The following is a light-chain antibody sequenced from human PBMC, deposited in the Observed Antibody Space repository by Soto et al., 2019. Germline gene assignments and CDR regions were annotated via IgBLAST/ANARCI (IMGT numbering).Light chain of an antibody. CDR3: QQYNSYSA. CDR2: KAS. J-gene: IGKJ1*01. V-gene: IGKV1-5*03. CDR1: QSISSW. Sequence: DIQMTQSPSTLSASVGDRLTITCRASQSISSWLAWYQQKPGKAPKLLIYKASSLESGVPSRFSGSGSGTEFTLTISSLQPDDFATYYCQQYNSYSAFGQGTKVEI.